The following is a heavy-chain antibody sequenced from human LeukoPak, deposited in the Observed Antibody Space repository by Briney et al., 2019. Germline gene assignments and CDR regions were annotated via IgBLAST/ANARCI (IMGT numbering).Heavy chain of an antibody. V-gene: IGHV4-4*02. D-gene: IGHD6-13*01. CDR1: GGSISSSNW. J-gene: IGHJ4*02. Sequence: SSETLSLTCAVSGGSISSSNWWSWVRQPPGKGLEWIGEIYHSGSTNYNPSLKSRVTISVDKSKNQFSLKLSSVTAADTAVYYCARLVEGSSYFDYWGQGTLVTVSS. CDR2: IYHSGST. CDR3: ARLVEGSSYFDY.